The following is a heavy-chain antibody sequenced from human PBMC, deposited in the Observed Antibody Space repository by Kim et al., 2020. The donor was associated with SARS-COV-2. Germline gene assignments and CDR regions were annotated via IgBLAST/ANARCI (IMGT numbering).Heavy chain of an antibody. CDR2: ISSSSSYT. J-gene: IGHJ4*02. V-gene: IGHV3-11*03. D-gene: IGHD3-10*01. Sequence: GGSLRLSCAASGFTFSDYYMSWIRQAPGKGLEWVSYISSSSSYTNYADSVKGRFTISRDNAKNSLYLQMNSLRAEDTAVYYCAFAVRGVSPFDYWGQGTLVTVSS. CDR1: GFTFSDYY. CDR3: AFAVRGVSPFDY.